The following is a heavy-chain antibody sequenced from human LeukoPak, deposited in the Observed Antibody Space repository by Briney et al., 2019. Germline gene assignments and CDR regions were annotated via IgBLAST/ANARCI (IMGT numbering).Heavy chain of an antibody. D-gene: IGHD4-17*01. CDR1: GFTFSNYG. CDR3: AKAFTTVTTLYPVDI. CDR2: IRYNGNNK. V-gene: IGHV3-30*02. J-gene: IGHJ3*02. Sequence: GGSLRLSCGASGFTFSNYGMLWVRQAPGKGLEWVAFIRYNGNNKLYADSVKGRFTISRDNSKNTLYLQMNSLRAEDTAVYYCAKAFTTVTTLYPVDIWGQGTMVTVSS.